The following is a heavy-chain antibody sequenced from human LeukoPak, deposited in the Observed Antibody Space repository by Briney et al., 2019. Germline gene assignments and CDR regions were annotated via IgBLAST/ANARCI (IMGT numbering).Heavy chain of an antibody. Sequence: ASVKVSCKASGYTFTGYYMHWVRQAPGQGLEWMGWINPNSGGTNYAQKFQGRVTMTRDTSISTAYMELSRLRSDDTAVYYCARDATQITFGGVSSPDIWGQGTMVTVS. CDR3: ARDATQITFGGVSSPDI. CDR1: GYTFTGYY. J-gene: IGHJ3*02. D-gene: IGHD3-16*01. V-gene: IGHV1-2*02. CDR2: INPNSGGT.